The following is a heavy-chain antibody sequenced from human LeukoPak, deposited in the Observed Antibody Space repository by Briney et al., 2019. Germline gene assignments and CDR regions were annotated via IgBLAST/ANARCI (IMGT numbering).Heavy chain of an antibody. J-gene: IGHJ3*01. Sequence: GGSLRLSCAASGFTFSSYAMSWVRQAPGKGLEWVSAISGSGGSTYYADSVKGRFTISRDNSKNTLYLQMNSLRAEDTAVYYCARGLDCSSTSCYGLYAFDLWGQGTMVTVFS. D-gene: IGHD2-2*01. CDR2: ISGSGGST. CDR1: GFTFSSYA. V-gene: IGHV3-23*01. CDR3: ARGLDCSSTSCYGLYAFDL.